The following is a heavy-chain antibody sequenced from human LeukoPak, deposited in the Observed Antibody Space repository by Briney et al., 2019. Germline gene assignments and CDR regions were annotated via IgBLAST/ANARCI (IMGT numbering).Heavy chain of an antibody. CDR3: ARDYGGITYYFDY. CDR1: GGTFSSYA. J-gene: IGHJ4*02. D-gene: IGHD4-23*01. V-gene: IGHV1-69*04. CDR2: IIPILGIA. Sequence: SVEVSCKASGGTFSSYAISWVRQAPGQGLEWMGRIIPILGIANYAQKFQGRVTITADKSTSTAYMELSSLRSEDTAVYYCARDYGGITYYFDYWGQGTLVTVSS.